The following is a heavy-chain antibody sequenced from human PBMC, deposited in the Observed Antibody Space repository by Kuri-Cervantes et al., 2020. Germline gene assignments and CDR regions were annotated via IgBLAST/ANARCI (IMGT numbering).Heavy chain of an antibody. CDR3: AKDSGYCSGGSCPGHY. Sequence: GGSLRLSCAASGFTFSSYGMHWVRQAPGKGLEWVAVISYDGSNKYYADSVKGRFTMSRDNSKNTIYLQMNSLRAEDTAVYYCAKDSGYCSGGSCPGHYWDQGTLVTVSS. V-gene: IGHV3-30*18. CDR2: ISYDGSNK. J-gene: IGHJ4*02. D-gene: IGHD2-15*01. CDR1: GFTFSSYG.